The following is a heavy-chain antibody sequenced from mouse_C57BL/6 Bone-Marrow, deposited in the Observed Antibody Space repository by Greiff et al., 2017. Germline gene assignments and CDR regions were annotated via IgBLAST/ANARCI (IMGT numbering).Heavy chain of an antibody. Sequence: VQLQQSGAELVRPGASVKLSCTASGFNIKDDYMHWVKQRPEQGLEWIGWIDPENGDTEYASKFQGKATITADTSSNTAYLPLSSLTSEDTAVYYCTTFRYDRVTDAMDYWGQGTSVTVSS. CDR2: IDPENGDT. D-gene: IGHD2-3*01. CDR1: GFNIKDDY. V-gene: IGHV14-4*01. CDR3: TTFRYDRVTDAMDY. J-gene: IGHJ4*01.